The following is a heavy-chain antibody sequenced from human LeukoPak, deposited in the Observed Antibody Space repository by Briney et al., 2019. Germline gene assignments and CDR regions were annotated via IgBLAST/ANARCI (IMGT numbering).Heavy chain of an antibody. D-gene: IGHD2-15*01. V-gene: IGHV3-21*01. J-gene: IGHJ4*02. Sequence: GGSLRLSCAPSGFTFSFYSMNWVRQAPGKGLEWVSSISSSSTYIYYADSVKGRFTISRDNANNSLYLQMNSLRAEDTAVYYCARYCSGDNCYSAFDYWGQGTLVTVSS. CDR1: GFTFSFYS. CDR3: ARYCSGDNCYSAFDY. CDR2: ISSSSTYI.